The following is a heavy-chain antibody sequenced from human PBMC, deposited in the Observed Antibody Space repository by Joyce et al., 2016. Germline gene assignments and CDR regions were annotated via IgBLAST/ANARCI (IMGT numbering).Heavy chain of an antibody. CDR2: ISYEGNNK. J-gene: IGHJ6*02. CDR1: GFNNFSNYG. V-gene: IGHV3-30*03. Sequence: QVKLVESGGGVVQPGRSLRLSCAASGFNNFSNYGMHWVRQAPGKGLEWVAVISYEGNNKYYGDYVKGRFTISRDNSKNTLYLQISSRKTEDTAVYYCAALTTVVDLMDVWGQGTTVTVSS. CDR3: AALTTVVDLMDV. D-gene: IGHD4-23*01.